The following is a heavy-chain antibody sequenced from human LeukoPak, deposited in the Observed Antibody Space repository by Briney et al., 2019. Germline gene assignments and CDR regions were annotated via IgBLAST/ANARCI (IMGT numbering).Heavy chain of an antibody. J-gene: IGHJ4*02. CDR2: ISYDGSNK. V-gene: IGHV3-30-3*01. Sequence: GGSPRLSCAASGFTFSSYAMHWVRQAPGKGLEWVAVISYDGSNKYYADSVKGRFTISRDNSKNTLYLQMNSLRAEDTAVYYCARVRAVAGPFDYWGQGTLVTVSS. D-gene: IGHD6-19*01. CDR3: ARVRAVAGPFDY. CDR1: GFTFSSYA.